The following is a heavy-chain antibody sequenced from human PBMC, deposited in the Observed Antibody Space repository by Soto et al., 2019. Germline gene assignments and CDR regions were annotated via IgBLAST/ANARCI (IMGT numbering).Heavy chain of an antibody. CDR2: VHFSGSI. CDR3: ARGGDAYKMGRY. D-gene: IGHD3-10*01. J-gene: IGHJ4*02. V-gene: IGHV4-59*12. CDR1: GGSISSYY. Sequence: SETLSLTCTVSGGSISSYYWSWIRQPPGKGLEWIGYVHFSGSIRYNPSLKSRVTISVDTSKNQLSLNLSSVSAADTAVYHCARGGDAYKMGRYWGQGTRVTVSS.